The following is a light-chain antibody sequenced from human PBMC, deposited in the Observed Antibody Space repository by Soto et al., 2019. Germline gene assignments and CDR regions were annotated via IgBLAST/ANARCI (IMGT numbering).Light chain of an antibody. CDR3: LQHNSLPQT. CDR1: QGIRSD. CDR2: TAS. Sequence: IQMTQSPSSLSASVGDRVTITCRASQGIRSDLAWYQQKPGKAPKRLIFTASSLQSGVPSRFSGSGSGTEFTLTISGLQPEDSATYYCLQHNSLPQTFGQGTKVEIK. V-gene: IGKV1-17*01. J-gene: IGKJ1*01.